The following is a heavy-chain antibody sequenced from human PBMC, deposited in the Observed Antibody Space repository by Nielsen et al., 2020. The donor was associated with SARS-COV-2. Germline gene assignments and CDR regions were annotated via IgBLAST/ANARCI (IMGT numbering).Heavy chain of an antibody. Sequence: ASVKVSCKASGYTFTAYAMHWVRQAPGQRLEWMGWINAGTGNTDYSQKFQGRVTITRDTSASTGYMELSGLRSEDTAVYYCARDGARALDYWGQGTLLIVSS. CDR2: INAGTGNT. V-gene: IGHV1-3*01. CDR1: GYTFTAYA. J-gene: IGHJ4*02. CDR3: ARDGARALDY. D-gene: IGHD4/OR15-4a*01.